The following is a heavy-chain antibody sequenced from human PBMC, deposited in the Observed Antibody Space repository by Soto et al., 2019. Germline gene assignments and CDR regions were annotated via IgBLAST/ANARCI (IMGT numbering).Heavy chain of an antibody. CDR1: GYTFTSYA. CDR3: ARSIVVVTALDY. Sequence: QVQLVQSGAEEKKPGASVKVSCKASGYTFTSYAMHWVRQAPGQRLEWMGWINARNGNTKYSPKFQGRVTITRDASASTAYMELSSLRSEDTAVYYCARSIVVVTALDYWGQVTLVTVSS. CDR2: INARNGNT. J-gene: IGHJ4*02. V-gene: IGHV1-3*05. D-gene: IGHD2-21*02.